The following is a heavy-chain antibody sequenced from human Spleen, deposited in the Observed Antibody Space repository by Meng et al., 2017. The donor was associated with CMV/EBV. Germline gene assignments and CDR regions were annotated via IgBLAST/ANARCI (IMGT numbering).Heavy chain of an antibody. D-gene: IGHD2-2*01. CDR1: GFTFNAFS. Sequence: GESLKISCAASGFTFNAFSMNWVRQAPGKGLEWVSSILSGNNSIYYADSVKGRFTISRDNAKNSLYLQMSSLRVEDTAVYYCARGEDGSTSARRTLRYWGQGTLVTVSS. CDR2: ILSGNNSI. V-gene: IGHV3-21*01. J-gene: IGHJ4*02. CDR3: ARGEDGSTSARRTLRY.